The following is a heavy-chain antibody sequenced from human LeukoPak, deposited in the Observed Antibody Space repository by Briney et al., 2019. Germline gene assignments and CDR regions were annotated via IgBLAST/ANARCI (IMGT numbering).Heavy chain of an antibody. J-gene: IGHJ5*02. Sequence: SQTLSLTCTVSGGSISSGSYYWSWIRQPAGKGLEWIGRIYTSGSTNYNPSLKSRVTMSVDTSKNQFSLKLSSVTAADTAVYYCARYGMSIDLWGQGTLVTVSS. V-gene: IGHV4-61*02. CDR2: IYTSGST. CDR3: ARYGMSIDL. CDR1: GGSISSGSYY. D-gene: IGHD6-6*01.